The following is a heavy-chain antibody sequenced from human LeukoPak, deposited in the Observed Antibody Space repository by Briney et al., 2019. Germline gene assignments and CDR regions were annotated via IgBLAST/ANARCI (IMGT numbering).Heavy chain of an antibody. J-gene: IGHJ5*02. CDR3: ARGGSSCYGCHDWFDP. CDR2: VDKRGST. Sequence: SETLSLTCSVSGGSIRNYYLSWIRQSPGKGLEWNGNVDKRGSTNYNPSFKSRVIVSSDTSRNEFSLKLNSVTAADTAIYYCARGGSSCYGCHDWFDPWGQGTRVTVSS. V-gene: IGHV4-59*08. D-gene: IGHD2-2*01. CDR1: GGSIRNYY.